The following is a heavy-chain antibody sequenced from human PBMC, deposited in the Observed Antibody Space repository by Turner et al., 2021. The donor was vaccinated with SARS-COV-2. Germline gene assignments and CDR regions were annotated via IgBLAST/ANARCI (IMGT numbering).Heavy chain of an antibody. Sequence: EVQLLESGGGLVQPGGSLRLSCAASGFTFSNYAMSWVRQAPGKGLEWVSAIRGSGGSTFYADSVKGRFTISRDNSKNTLYLQMNSLRAEDTAVDYCVVPAAVMWATMGAFDIWGQGTMVTVSS. J-gene: IGHJ3*02. CDR1: GFTFSNYA. D-gene: IGHD5-12*01. V-gene: IGHV3-23*01. CDR3: VVPAAVMWATMGAFDI. CDR2: IRGSGGST.